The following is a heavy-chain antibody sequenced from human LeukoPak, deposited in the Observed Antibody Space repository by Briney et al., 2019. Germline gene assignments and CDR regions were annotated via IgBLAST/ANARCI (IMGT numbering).Heavy chain of an antibody. Sequence: SETLSLTCTVSGGSISSYYWSWIRQPPGKGPEWIGYIYYTGSTNYNPSLKSRVTISVDTSKNQFSLKLSSVTAADTAVYYCATLTGYSSESWFDPWGQGILVTVSS. CDR2: IYYTGST. CDR3: ATLTGYSSESWFDP. J-gene: IGHJ5*02. CDR1: GGSISSYY. V-gene: IGHV4-59*01. D-gene: IGHD3-9*01.